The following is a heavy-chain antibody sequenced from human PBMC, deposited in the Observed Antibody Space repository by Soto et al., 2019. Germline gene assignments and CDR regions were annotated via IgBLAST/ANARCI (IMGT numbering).Heavy chain of an antibody. CDR2: IYHSGST. Sequence: QVQLQESGPGLVKPSGTLSLTCAVSSGSISSSNWWSWVRQPPGKGLEWIGEIYHSGSTNYNPSLKSRVTISVDKSKNKFSLKLSSVTAADTAVYYCAGRYCSSTSGYAGSAYFQHWGQGTLVTVSS. V-gene: IGHV4-4*02. D-gene: IGHD2-2*01. CDR3: AGRYCSSTSGYAGSAYFQH. CDR1: SGSISSSNW. J-gene: IGHJ1*01.